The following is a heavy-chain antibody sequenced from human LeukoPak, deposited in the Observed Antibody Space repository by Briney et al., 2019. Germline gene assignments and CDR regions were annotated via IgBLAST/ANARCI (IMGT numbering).Heavy chain of an antibody. CDR3: AKAEGYDILTGLDY. D-gene: IGHD3-9*01. Sequence: GGSLRLSCATSGFTFSSYAMSWVRQAPGQGLEWVSGIGASGGSTYYADSVKGRFTISRDNSKNTLYLQMNSLRTEDTAVYYCAKAEGYDILTGLDYWGQGTLVTVSS. CDR1: GFTFSSYA. J-gene: IGHJ4*02. V-gene: IGHV3-23*01. CDR2: IGASGGST.